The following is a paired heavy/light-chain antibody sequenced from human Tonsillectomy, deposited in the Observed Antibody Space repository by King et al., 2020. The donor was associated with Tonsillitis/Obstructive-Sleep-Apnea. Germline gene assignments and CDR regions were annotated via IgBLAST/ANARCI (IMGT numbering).Light chain of an antibody. CDR1: SGSIASNY. CDR2: EDK. Sequence: NLMLTQPHSVSESPGKTVTISCSGTSGSIASNYVQWYQQRPGSAPTTVIYEDKQRPYGVPDRFSGSIDSSSNSASLTISGLKTEDEADYYCQSYDSTNWVFGGGTKLTVL. V-gene: IGLV6-57*02. CDR3: QSYDSTNWV. J-gene: IGLJ3*02.
Heavy chain of an antibody. CDR3: TTGLDSYYYGSGADAFDI. D-gene: IGHD3-10*01. CDR2: IKSKTDGGTT. Sequence: EVQLVESGGGLVKPGGSLRLSCAASAFTFRNAWMSWVRRAPGKGLEWVGRIKSKTDGGTTDYAAPVKGRFTISRDDSKNTLYLQMNSLKTEDTAVYYCTTGLDSYYYGSGADAFDIWGQGTMVTVSS. J-gene: IGHJ3*02. V-gene: IGHV3-15*01. CDR1: AFTFRNAW.